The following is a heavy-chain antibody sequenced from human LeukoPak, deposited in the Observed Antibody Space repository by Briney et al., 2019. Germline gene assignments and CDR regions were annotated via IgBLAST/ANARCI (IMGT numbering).Heavy chain of an antibody. J-gene: IGHJ6*02. V-gene: IGHV1-46*01. CDR3: ARDELWFGELSGYYYYGMDV. D-gene: IGHD3-10*01. CDR2: INPSGGST. Sequence: ASVKVSCKASGYTFTSYYMHWVRQAPGQGLEWMGIINPSGGSTSYAQKFQGRVTMTRDTSTTTVSMALSSLRSEATAVYYCARDELWFGELSGYYYYGMDVWGQGTTVTVSS. CDR1: GYTFTSYY.